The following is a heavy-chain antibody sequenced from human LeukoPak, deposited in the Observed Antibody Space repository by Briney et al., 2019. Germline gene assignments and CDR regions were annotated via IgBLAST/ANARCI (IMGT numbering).Heavy chain of an antibody. D-gene: IGHD3-22*01. Sequence: PSETLSLTCAVYGESFSGYYWSWIRQPPEKGLEWIGEINHSGTTNYNPSLESRVTISVDTSTNHFSLKLRSVTAADTAVYYCARGDSSGYYTDAFDIWGQGTMVTVSS. V-gene: IGHV4-34*01. CDR1: GESFSGYY. CDR2: INHSGTT. J-gene: IGHJ3*02. CDR3: ARGDSSGYYTDAFDI.